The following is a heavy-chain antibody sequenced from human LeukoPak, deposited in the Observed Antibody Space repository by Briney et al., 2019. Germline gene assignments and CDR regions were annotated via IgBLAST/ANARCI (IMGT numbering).Heavy chain of an antibody. Sequence: GGSLRLSCAASGFTFSSYWMHWVRQAPGKGLVWVSRINSDGSSTSYADSVKGRFTISRDNAKNTLYLQMNSLRAEDTAVYYCARDHYYEAYYYYYYMDVWGKGTTVTISS. CDR2: INSDGSST. V-gene: IGHV3-74*01. CDR3: ARDHYYEAYYYYYYMDV. J-gene: IGHJ6*03. D-gene: IGHD3-22*01. CDR1: GFTFSSYW.